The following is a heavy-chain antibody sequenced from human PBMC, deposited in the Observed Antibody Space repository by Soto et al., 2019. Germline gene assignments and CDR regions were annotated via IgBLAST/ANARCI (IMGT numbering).Heavy chain of an antibody. D-gene: IGHD3-9*01. CDR1: GGSISSSNW. CDR3: ERVRYDILNGYPTIDY. CDR2: IYHSGST. Sequence: SETLSLTCAVSGGSISSSNWWSWVRQPPGKGLEWIGEIYHSGSTNYNPSLKSRVTISVDKSKNQFSLKLSSVTAADTAVYYCERVRYDILNGYPTIDYWGQGTLVTVSS. J-gene: IGHJ4*02. V-gene: IGHV4-4*02.